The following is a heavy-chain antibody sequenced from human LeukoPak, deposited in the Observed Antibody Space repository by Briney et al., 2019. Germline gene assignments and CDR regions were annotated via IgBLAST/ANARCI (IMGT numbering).Heavy chain of an antibody. D-gene: IGHD4-11*01. CDR2: MSYGGSNK. Sequence: GGSLRLSCAASGFTFSSYAMHWVRQAPGKGLECVAVMSYGGSNKYYADSEKGRFTISRDNSKNTLYLQMNSLRAEDTAVYYCARGSVTTFYYYGMDLWGKGTTVTVSS. V-gene: IGHV3-30*04. CDR1: GFTFSSYA. J-gene: IGHJ6*04. CDR3: ARGSVTTFYYYGMDL.